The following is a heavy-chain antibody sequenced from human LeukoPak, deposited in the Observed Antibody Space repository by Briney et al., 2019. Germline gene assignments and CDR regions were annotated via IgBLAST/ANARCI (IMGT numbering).Heavy chain of an antibody. J-gene: IGHJ4*02. CDR3: ARDPVTTGTTTSFDY. Sequence: ASVRVSCKASGYIFTGYYIHWVRQAPGQGLEWMGIINPSGGSTSYAQKFQGRVTMTRDTSTSTVYMELSSLRSEDTAVYYCARDPVTTGTTTSFDYWGQGTLVTVSS. D-gene: IGHD1-1*01. CDR2: INPSGGST. CDR1: GYIFTGYY. V-gene: IGHV1-46*01.